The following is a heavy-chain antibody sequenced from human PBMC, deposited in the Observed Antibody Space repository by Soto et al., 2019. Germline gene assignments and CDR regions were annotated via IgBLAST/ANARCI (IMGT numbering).Heavy chain of an antibody. V-gene: IGHV4-34*01. D-gene: IGHD3-9*01. J-gene: IGHJ4*02. CDR1: GGSFSGYY. Sequence: SETLSLTCAVYGGSFSGYYWSWIRQPPGKGLEWIGEINHSGSTNYNPSLKSRVTISVDTSKNQFSLKLSSVTAADTAVYYCARHYDILTGYFDYWGQGALVTVSS. CDR3: ARHYDILTGYFDY. CDR2: INHSGST.